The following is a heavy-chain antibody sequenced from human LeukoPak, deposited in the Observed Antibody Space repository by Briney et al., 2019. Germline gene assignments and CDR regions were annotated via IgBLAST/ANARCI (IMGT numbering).Heavy chain of an antibody. D-gene: IGHD5-24*01. CDR3: VRDRELTY. CDR2: IYNSGST. J-gene: IGHJ4*02. Sequence: SETLSLTCAVLDGSISIYYWSWIRQPPGKGLEWIGYIYNSGSTNYNPSLKSRVTISADTSKNQFSLKLTSVTAADTAMYYCVRDRELTYWGQGTLVTVSS. CDR1: DGSISIYY. V-gene: IGHV4-59*01.